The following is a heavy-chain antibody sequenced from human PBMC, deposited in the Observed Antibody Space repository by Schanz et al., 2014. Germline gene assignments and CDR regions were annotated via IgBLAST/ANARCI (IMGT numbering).Heavy chain of an antibody. CDR3: ARAKRFGDMDV. Sequence: QVQLVQSGAEVKKPGASVKVSCKASGYTFISYGIKGVRQAPGQGLEWMGWISAYNGHTDYAQKLQGRVTLTTDTSTSTAYMELRNLRSDDTAVYYCARAKRFGDMDVWGKGTPVNVSS. J-gene: IGHJ6*04. V-gene: IGHV1-18*01. CDR2: ISAYNGHT. D-gene: IGHD3-10*01. CDR1: GYTFISYG.